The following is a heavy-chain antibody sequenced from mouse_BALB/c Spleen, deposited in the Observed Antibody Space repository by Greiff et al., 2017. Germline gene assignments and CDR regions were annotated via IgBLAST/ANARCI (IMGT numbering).Heavy chain of an antibody. CDR2: IYPGDGDT. CDR3: NANWDRGY. D-gene: IGHD4-1*01. Sequence: QVQLQQSGAELVRPGSSVKISCKASGYAFSSYWMNWVKQRPGQGLEWIGQIYPGDGDTNYNGKFKGKATLTADKSSSTAYMQLSSLTSEDSAVYYCNANWDRGYWGQGTTLTVSS. V-gene: IGHV1-80*01. CDR1: GYAFSSYW. J-gene: IGHJ2*01.